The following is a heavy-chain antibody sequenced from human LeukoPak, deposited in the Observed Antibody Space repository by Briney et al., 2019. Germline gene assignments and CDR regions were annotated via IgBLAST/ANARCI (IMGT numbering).Heavy chain of an antibody. V-gene: IGHV3-7*01. D-gene: IGHD3-22*01. J-gene: IGHJ4*02. CDR3: ARDSYIMYYYDSSGYYYFDY. CDR2: IKQDGSEK. Sequence: GGSLRLSCAASGYTFSSYWMSWVRQAPGKGLEWVANIKQDGSEKYYVDSVKGRFTISRDNAKNSLYLQMNSLRAEDTAVYYCARDSYIMYYYDSSGYYYFDYWGQGTLVTVSS. CDR1: GYTFSSYW.